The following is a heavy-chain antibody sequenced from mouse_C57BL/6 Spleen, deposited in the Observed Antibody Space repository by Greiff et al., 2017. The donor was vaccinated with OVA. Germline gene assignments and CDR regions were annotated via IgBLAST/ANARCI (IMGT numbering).Heavy chain of an antibody. CDR2: ISYSGST. Sequence: VQLKESGPGMVKPSQSLSLTCTVTGYSITSGYDWHWIRHFPGNKLEWMGYISYSGSTNYNPSLKSRISITHDTSKNHFFLKLNSVTTEDTATDYCARSYDYDEGDAMDDWGQGTSVTVSS. CDR3: ARSYDYDEGDAMDD. V-gene: IGHV3-1*01. D-gene: IGHD2-4*01. CDR1: GYSITSGYD. J-gene: IGHJ4*01.